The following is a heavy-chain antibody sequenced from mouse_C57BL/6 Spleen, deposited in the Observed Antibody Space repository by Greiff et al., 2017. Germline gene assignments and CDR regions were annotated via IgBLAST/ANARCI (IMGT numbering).Heavy chain of an antibody. V-gene: IGHV1-64*01. CDR1: GYTFTSYW. J-gene: IGHJ3*01. CDR2: IHPNSGST. CDR3: AREDYYGSSYSFAY. D-gene: IGHD1-1*01. Sequence: VQLQQPGAELVKPGASVKLSCKASGYTFTSYWMHWVKQRPGQGLEWIGMIHPNSGSTNYNEKFKSKATLTVDKSSSTAYMQLSSLTSEDSAVYYCAREDYYGSSYSFAYWGQGTLVTVSA.